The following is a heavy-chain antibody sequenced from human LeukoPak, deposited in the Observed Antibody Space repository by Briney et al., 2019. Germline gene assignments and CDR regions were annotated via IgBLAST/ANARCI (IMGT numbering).Heavy chain of an antibody. D-gene: IGHD3-22*01. J-gene: IGHJ4*02. CDR1: GFSFGDYA. V-gene: IGHV3-49*04. CDR3: TRGFTLIDPNY. Sequence: HPGGSLRLSCTTSGFSFGDYAVSWVRQAPGKGLEWVGFIRSTALGGTIEYAASVKGRFTISRDDSKSIAYLQMDSLKTEDTAVYYCTRGFTLIDPNYWGQGTLVTVSS. CDR2: IRSTALGGTI.